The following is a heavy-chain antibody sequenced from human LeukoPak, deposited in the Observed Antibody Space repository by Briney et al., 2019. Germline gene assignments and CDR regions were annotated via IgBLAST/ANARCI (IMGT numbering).Heavy chain of an antibody. CDR1: GFTVSSNY. CDR2: IYSGGST. J-gene: IGHJ4*02. V-gene: IGHV3-66*02. Sequence: GGSLRLSCAAPGFTVSSNYMSWVRQAPGKGLEWVSVIYSGGSTYYADSVKGRFTISRDNSKNTLYLQINSLRAEDTAVYYCARDSDWAYFDYWGQGTLVTVSS. D-gene: IGHD3-9*01. CDR3: ARDSDWAYFDY.